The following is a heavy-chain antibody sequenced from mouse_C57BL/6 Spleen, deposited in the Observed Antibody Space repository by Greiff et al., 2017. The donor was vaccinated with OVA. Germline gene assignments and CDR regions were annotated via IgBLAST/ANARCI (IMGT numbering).Heavy chain of an antibody. D-gene: IGHD1-1*01. J-gene: IGHJ3*01. CDR2: IYPGSGST. Sequence: QVPLQQPGAELVKPGASVKMSCKASGYTFTSYWITWVKQRPGQGLEWIGDIYPGSGSTNYTEKFKSKATLTVDTSSSTAYMQLSSLTSEDSAVYYCARYYGSSSWCAYWGQGTLVTVSA. V-gene: IGHV1-55*01. CDR3: ARYYGSSSWCAY. CDR1: GYTFTSYW.